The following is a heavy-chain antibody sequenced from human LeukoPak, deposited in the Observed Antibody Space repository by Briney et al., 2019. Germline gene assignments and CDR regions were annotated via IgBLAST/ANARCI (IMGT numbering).Heavy chain of an antibody. CDR2: IKQDGSEH. Sequence: GGSLRLSCAASGSTLSSYWMNWVRQAPGKGLEWVASIKQDGSEHYYVDSVKGRFTSSRDNAKNSLDLQMDSLRAEDTAVYYCARRSEGISSSGWFDPWGQGTLVTVSS. V-gene: IGHV3-7*01. CDR1: GSTLSSYW. CDR3: ARRSEGISSSGWFDP. D-gene: IGHD6-6*01. J-gene: IGHJ5*02.